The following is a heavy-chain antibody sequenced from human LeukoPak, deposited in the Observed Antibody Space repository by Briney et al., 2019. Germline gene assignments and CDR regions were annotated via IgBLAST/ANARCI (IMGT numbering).Heavy chain of an antibody. J-gene: IGHJ4*02. Sequence: ASVKVSCKASGDTFTSYDVNWVRQATGQGLEWMGWMNANSGNTGYAQKFQGRVTMTRNTSINTAYMEVSSLRSEDTAVYYCVRTAGIFWSGAYYFDSWGQGTLVTVSS. D-gene: IGHD3-3*01. CDR2: MNANSGNT. CDR1: GDTFTSYD. CDR3: VRTAGIFWSGAYYFDS. V-gene: IGHV1-8*01.